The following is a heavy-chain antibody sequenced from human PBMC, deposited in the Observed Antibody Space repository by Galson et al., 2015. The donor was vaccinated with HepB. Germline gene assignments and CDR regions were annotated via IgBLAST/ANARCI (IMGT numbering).Heavy chain of an antibody. CDR3: AREYYSSSSFDH. V-gene: IGHV3-30-3*01. CDR1: GFTFSSYA. D-gene: IGHD6-6*01. Sequence: SLRLSCAASGFTFSSYAMHWVRQAPGKGLEWVAVISFDGSTKYYADSVKGRFTISRDTSKNTLSLQMNSLRVDDPAVYYCAREYYSSSSFDHWGQGTLVTVSS. CDR2: ISFDGSTK. J-gene: IGHJ4*02.